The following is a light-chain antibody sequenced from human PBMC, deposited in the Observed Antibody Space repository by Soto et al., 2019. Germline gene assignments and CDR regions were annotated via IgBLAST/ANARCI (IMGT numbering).Light chain of an antibody. J-gene: IGKJ1*01. CDR3: QQYGSSGT. V-gene: IGKV3-20*01. CDR1: QSVSNNY. Sequence: EIVLTQSPGTLSLSPGERSTLSCRASQSVSNNYLAWYQQKPVQAPSLLIYVASNRATGIPDRFSGSGSGTDFTLTISRLEPEDFAVYYCQQYGSSGTFGQGTKVDIK. CDR2: VAS.